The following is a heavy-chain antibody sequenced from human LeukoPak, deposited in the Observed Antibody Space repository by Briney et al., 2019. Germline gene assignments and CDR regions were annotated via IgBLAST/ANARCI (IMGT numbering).Heavy chain of an antibody. D-gene: IGHD5-12*01. J-gene: IGHJ6*03. CDR2: INHSGST. CDR3: AREGAVEIVATIPYYYYYMDV. Sequence: SETLSLTCAVYGGSFSGYYWSWIRQPPGKELEWIGEINHSGSTNYNPSLKSRVTISVDTSKNQFSLKLSSVTAADTAVYYCAREGAVEIVATIPYYYYYMDVWGKGTTVTVSS. V-gene: IGHV4-34*01. CDR1: GGSFSGYY.